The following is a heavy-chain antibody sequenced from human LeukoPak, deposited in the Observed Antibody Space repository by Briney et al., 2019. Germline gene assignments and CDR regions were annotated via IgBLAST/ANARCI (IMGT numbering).Heavy chain of an antibody. CDR3: TRVRYYYDSSGNPTE. V-gene: IGHV3-7*01. CDR2: IKQDGSEK. D-gene: IGHD3-22*01. J-gene: IGHJ4*02. CDR1: GFTFSSYW. Sequence: GGSLRLSCAASGFTFSSYWMSWVRQAPGKGLEWVASIKQDGSEKHYVDSVKGRFTISRDNAKNSLSLQMNSLRAEDTAVYYCTRVRYYYDSSGNPTEWGQGTLVTVSS.